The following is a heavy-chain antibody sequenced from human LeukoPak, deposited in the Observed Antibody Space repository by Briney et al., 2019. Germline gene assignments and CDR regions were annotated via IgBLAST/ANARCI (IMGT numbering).Heavy chain of an antibody. V-gene: IGHV1-18*01. J-gene: IGHJ4*02. CDR1: GYTFTSYG. Sequence: GASVKVSCKASGYTFTSYGISWVRQAPGQGLEWMGWISAYNGNTNYAQKLQGRVTMTTDTSTSTAYMELRSLRSDDTAVYYCARVLLIAAAAYYFDYWGQGTLVTVSS. CDR2: ISAYNGNT. CDR3: ARVLLIAAAAYYFDY. D-gene: IGHD6-13*01.